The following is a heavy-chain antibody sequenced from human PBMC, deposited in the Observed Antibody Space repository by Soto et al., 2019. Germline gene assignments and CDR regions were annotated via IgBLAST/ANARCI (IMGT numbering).Heavy chain of an antibody. CDR1: GGTFSSYA. CDR3: ARGLFFAWLYSSNVMDV. Sequence: ASVKVSCKASGGTFSSYAIKWVRQATGQGLEWMGWMNPNSGNTGYAQKFQGRVTMTRNTSISTAYMELSSLRSEDTAVYYCARGLFFAWLYSSNVMDVWGQGTTVPVPS. J-gene: IGHJ6*02. V-gene: IGHV1-8*02. D-gene: IGHD3-9*01. CDR2: MNPNSGNT.